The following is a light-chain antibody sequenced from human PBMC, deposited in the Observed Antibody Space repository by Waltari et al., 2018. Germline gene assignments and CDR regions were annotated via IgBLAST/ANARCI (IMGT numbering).Light chain of an antibody. CDR3: AAWDDSLNGWV. V-gene: IGLV1-44*01. CDR1: SSNIGSNT. Sequence: QSVLTQPPSASGTPGQRVTISCSGSSSNIGSNTVNWYQQLPGTAPKLLIYGNNHRPSGVPDRFSGSKSGTSASLAISGLQPEDEADYYCAAWDDSLNGWVFGGGTKLTVL. J-gene: IGLJ3*02. CDR2: GNN.